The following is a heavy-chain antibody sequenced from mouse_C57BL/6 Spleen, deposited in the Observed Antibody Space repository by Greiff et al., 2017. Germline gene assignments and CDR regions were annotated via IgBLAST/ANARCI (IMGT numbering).Heavy chain of an antibody. Sequence: QVQLQQPGAELVKPGASVKLSCKASGYTFTSSWMYWVQQRPGRGLEWIGRIDPNCGGTKYNEKFKSQATLTVDKPSSTAYMQLSSLTSEDSAVYCCARLYYGSSYVASYWGQGTLVTVSA. V-gene: IGHV1-72*01. J-gene: IGHJ3*01. CDR3: ARLYYGSSYVASY. D-gene: IGHD1-1*01. CDR2: IDPNCGGT. CDR1: GYTFTSSW.